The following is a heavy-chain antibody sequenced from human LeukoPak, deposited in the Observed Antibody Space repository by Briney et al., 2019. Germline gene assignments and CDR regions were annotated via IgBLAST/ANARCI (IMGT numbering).Heavy chain of an antibody. D-gene: IGHD3-22*01. Sequence: PGGSLRLSCVVSGFTFSNYAMSWVRQAPGKGLVWVARINSDGNSTNYADSVKGRFTISRDNAKNTLSLQMNSLRAEDTAVYYCARAQYYDSTTAGGMDVWGQGTTVTVSS. J-gene: IGHJ6*02. CDR1: GFTFSNYA. CDR3: ARAQYYDSTTAGGMDV. CDR2: INSDGNST. V-gene: IGHV3-74*01.